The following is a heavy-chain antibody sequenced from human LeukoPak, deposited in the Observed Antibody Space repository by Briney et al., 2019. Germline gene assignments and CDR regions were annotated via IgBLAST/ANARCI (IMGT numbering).Heavy chain of an antibody. V-gene: IGHV3-53*01. Sequence: GGSLRLSCTVSGFTVSSNSMSWVRQAPGKGLEWVSFIYSAGNTHYSDSVKGRFTISRDNAKNSLYLQMNSLRAEDTALYHCARAKEAVVRGLRYYYYMDVWGKGTTVTISS. CDR2: IYSAGNT. CDR1: GFTVSSNS. CDR3: ARAKEAVVRGLRYYYYMDV. J-gene: IGHJ6*03. D-gene: IGHD3-10*01.